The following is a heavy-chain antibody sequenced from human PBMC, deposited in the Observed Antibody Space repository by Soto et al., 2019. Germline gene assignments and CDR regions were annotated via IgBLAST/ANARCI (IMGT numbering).Heavy chain of an antibody. CDR2: INHSGST. V-gene: IGHV4-34*01. CDR1: GGSFSGYY. Sequence: QVQLQQWGAGLLKPSETLSLTCAVYGGSFSGYYWSWIRQPPGKGLEWIGEINHSGSTNYNPSLKIRVTISVDTSKNQFSLNLSSVTAADTAVYYCASRGYSSSWYWFDPWGQGTLVTVSS. D-gene: IGHD6-13*01. CDR3: ASRGYSSSWYWFDP. J-gene: IGHJ5*02.